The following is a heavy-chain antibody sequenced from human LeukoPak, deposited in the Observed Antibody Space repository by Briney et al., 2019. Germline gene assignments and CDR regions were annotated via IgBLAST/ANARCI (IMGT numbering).Heavy chain of an antibody. J-gene: IGHJ4*02. CDR2: TYYRSKWYS. CDR1: GDSVSSSSTA. D-gene: IGHD3-3*01. V-gene: IGHV6-1*01. Sequence: SQTLSLTCAISGDSVSSSSTAWNWIRQSPSRGLEWLGRTYYRSKWYSDYAVSVKSRITINPDTSKNQFSLQLISVTPEDTAVYYCVRYYDFWSGLHYFDYWGQGTLVTVSS. CDR3: VRYYDFWSGLHYFDY.